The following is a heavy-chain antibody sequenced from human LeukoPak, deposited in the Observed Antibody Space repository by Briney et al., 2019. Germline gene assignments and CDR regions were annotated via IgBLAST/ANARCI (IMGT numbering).Heavy chain of an antibody. V-gene: IGHV3-20*04. CDR1: GFTFGNYG. CDR2: INWNGGST. CDR3: ARAQTYGDSRLLLDY. D-gene: IGHD4-17*01. Sequence: PGGSLRLSCVASGFTFGNYGMSWVRQAPGKGLEWVSGINWNGGSTGYADSVEGRFTISRDNAKNSQYLQMNSLRVEDTALYYCARAQTYGDSRLLLDYWGQGTLVTVSS. J-gene: IGHJ4*02.